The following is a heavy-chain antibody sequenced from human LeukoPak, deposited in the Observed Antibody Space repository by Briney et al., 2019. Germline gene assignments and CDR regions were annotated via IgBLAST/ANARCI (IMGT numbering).Heavy chain of an antibody. J-gene: IGHJ6*02. CDR3: AKFPALLWFGELSYYYGMDV. CDR1: GFTFSSYA. CDR2: ISGSGGST. D-gene: IGHD3-10*01. V-gene: IGHV3-23*01. Sequence: GGSLRLSCAASGFTFSSYAMSWVRQAPGKGLEWVSAISGSGGSTYYADSVKGRFTISRDNSKNTLYLQMNSLRAEDTAVYYCAKFPALLWFGELSYYYGMDVWGQGTTVTVSS.